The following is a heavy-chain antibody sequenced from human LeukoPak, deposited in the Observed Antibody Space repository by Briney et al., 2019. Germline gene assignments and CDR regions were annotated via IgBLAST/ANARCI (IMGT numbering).Heavy chain of an antibody. V-gene: IGHV3-11*06. Sequence: GGSLRLSCAASGFTFSNYAMSWVRQAPGKGLEWVSYISSSSSYTNYADSVKGRFTISRDNAKNSLYLQMNSLRAEDTAVYYCARDAYYDSSGYSYYFDYWGQGTLVTVSS. D-gene: IGHD3-22*01. CDR2: ISSSSSYT. CDR3: ARDAYYDSSGYSYYFDY. J-gene: IGHJ4*02. CDR1: GFTFSNYA.